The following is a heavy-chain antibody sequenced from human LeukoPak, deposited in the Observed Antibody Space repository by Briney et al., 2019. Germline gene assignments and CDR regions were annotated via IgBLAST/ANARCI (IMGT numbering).Heavy chain of an antibody. CDR2: IKSKTDGGTT. CDR3: TTENYDILTGYFPFDY. Sequence: NPGGSLRLXCAASGFTFSNAWMSWVRQAPGKELEWVGRIKSKTDGGTTDYAAPVKGRFTISRDDSKNTLYLQMNSLKTEDTAVYYCTTENYDILTGYFPFDYWGQGTLVTVSS. V-gene: IGHV3-15*01. CDR1: GFTFSNAW. D-gene: IGHD3-9*01. J-gene: IGHJ4*02.